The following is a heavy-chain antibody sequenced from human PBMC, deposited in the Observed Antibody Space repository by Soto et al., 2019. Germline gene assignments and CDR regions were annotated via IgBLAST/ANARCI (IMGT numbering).Heavy chain of an antibody. CDR2: VYYNGNS. Sequence: QLHLQESGPGLVKPSETLSLTCSVSGGSISSSGYYWGWIRQPPGKGLQWIGSVYYNGNSYYNPSLKSRVTVTVDTSENQFSLKLNSVTAADTAIYFCARSGVRLDLDYWGQGILVTVSS. CDR1: GGSISSSGYY. V-gene: IGHV4-39*01. D-gene: IGHD3-10*01. J-gene: IGHJ4*02. CDR3: ARSGVRLDLDY.